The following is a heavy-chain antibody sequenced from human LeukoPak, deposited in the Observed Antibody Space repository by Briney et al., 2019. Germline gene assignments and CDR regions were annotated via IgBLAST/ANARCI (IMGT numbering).Heavy chain of an antibody. Sequence: GGSLRLSCAASGFTVSSNYMSWVRQAPGKGLEWVSVIYSGGSTYYADSVKGRFTISRDNSKNTLYLQMNSLRAEDTAVYYCARGFRFSSGWYYFDYWGQGTLVTVSS. V-gene: IGHV3-53*01. CDR3: ARGFRFSSGWYYFDY. CDR2: IYSGGST. J-gene: IGHJ4*02. CDR1: GFTVSSNY. D-gene: IGHD6-19*01.